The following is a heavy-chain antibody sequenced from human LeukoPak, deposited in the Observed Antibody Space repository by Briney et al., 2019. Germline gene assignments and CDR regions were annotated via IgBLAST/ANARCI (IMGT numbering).Heavy chain of an antibody. CDR1: GGSISPYY. D-gene: IGHD2-15*01. Sequence: PSETLSLTCTVSGGSISPYYWSWIRQPPGKGLEWIGSIYYSGSTYYNPSLKSRVTISVDTSKNQLSLKLSSVTAADTAVYYCARRVVVAATFDYWGQGTLVTVSS. CDR2: IYYSGST. V-gene: IGHV4-39*01. CDR3: ARRVVVAATFDY. J-gene: IGHJ4*02.